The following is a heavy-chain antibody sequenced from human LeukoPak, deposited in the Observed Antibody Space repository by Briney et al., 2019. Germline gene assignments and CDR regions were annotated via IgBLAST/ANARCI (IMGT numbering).Heavy chain of an antibody. Sequence: ASVKVSCKASGYTFTTYGLSWVRQAPGQGLEWLGWISTYDDNIKYAQSLQGRLTLTIDTSTSTAYMELRSLTSDDTAVHYCARETYSNILTGTDYWGPGTLVTVSS. CDR2: ISTYDDNI. V-gene: IGHV1-18*01. CDR3: ARETYSNILTGTDY. J-gene: IGHJ4*02. D-gene: IGHD3-9*01. CDR1: GYTFTTYG.